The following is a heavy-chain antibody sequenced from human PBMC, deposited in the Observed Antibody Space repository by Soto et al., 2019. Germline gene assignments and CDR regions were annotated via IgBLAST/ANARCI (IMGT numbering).Heavy chain of an antibody. D-gene: IGHD3-22*01. J-gene: IGHJ6*02. V-gene: IGHV3-33*01. Sequence: QVQLVESGGGVVQPGRSLRLSCAASGFPFGDYAFHWVRQPPGKGLEWVAVLSYDGSEKYYGDSVKGRFTISRDNAKNMLYLQLSSLRAEDTAVYYCARGQLVNPGYYYGMDIWGQGTTVTVSS. CDR2: LSYDGSEK. CDR3: ARGQLVNPGYYYGMDI. CDR1: GFPFGDYA.